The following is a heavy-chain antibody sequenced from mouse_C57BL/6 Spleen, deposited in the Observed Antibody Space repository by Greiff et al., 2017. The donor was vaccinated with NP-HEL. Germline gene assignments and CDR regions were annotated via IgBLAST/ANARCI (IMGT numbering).Heavy chain of an antibody. CDR1: GFTFSDYG. CDR3: ARPRYYGSSHAMDY. V-gene: IGHV5-17*01. J-gene: IGHJ4*01. CDR2: ISSGSSTI. D-gene: IGHD1-1*01. Sequence: DVHLVESGGGLVKPGGSLKLSCAASGFTFSDYGMHWVRQAPEKGLEWVAYISSGSSTIYYADTVKGRFTISRDNAKNTLFLQMTSLRSEDTAMYYCARPRYYGSSHAMDYWGQGTSVTVSS.